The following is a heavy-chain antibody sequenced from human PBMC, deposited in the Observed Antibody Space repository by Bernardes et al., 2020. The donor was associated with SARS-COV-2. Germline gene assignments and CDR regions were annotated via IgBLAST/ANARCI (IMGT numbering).Heavy chain of an antibody. CDR1: GGSISSGDFY. D-gene: IGHD3-16*01. CDR2: IYKSGST. J-gene: IGHJ4*02. V-gene: IGHV4-30-4*01. CDR3: AREIRDVMAQFDS. Sequence: SETLSLTCTVSGGSISSGDFYWTWIRQPPGKGLEWIGYIYKSGSTYYNPSLKSRLIMSVDTSKNQFSLKLNSVTAADTAIYYCAREIRDVMAQFDSWGQGTLVTVSS.